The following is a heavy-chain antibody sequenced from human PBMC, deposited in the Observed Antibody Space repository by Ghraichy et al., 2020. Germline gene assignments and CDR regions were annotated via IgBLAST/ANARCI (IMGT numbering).Heavy chain of an antibody. D-gene: IGHD5-18*01. CDR3: ANVREVTTMVTHYYYGMDV. CDR2: ISGSGGST. Sequence: GGSLRLSCAASGFIFSSYAMSWVRQAPGKGLEWVSAISGSGGSTYYADSVKGRFTISRDNSKNTLYLQMNSLRAEDTAVYYCANVREVTTMVTHYYYGMDVWGQGTTVTVSS. V-gene: IGHV3-23*01. J-gene: IGHJ6*02. CDR1: GFIFSSYA.